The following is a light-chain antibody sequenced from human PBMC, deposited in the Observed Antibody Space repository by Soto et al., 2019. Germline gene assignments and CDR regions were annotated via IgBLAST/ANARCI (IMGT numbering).Light chain of an antibody. V-gene: IGLV4-69*01. CDR1: SGHSTYA. CDR2: LNSDGSH. Sequence: QSVLTQSPSASASLGASVKLTCTLSSGHSTYAIAWHQQQPETGPRYLMKLNSDGSHSKGDGIPDRFSGSSSGAERYLTISSLLSEDEADYFCQTLGTGPWVFGGGTKLTVL. J-gene: IGLJ3*02. CDR3: QTLGTGPWV.